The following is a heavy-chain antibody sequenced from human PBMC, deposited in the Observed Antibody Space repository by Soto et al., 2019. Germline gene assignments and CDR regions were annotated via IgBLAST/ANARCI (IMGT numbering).Heavy chain of an antibody. CDR2: ISYDGSNK. CDR3: AREYGLEMATLDF. V-gene: IGHV3-30-3*01. Sequence: QVQLVESGGGVIEPGRSLRLSCAASGFTFRSYAMHWVRKAPGKGLERVTAISYDGSNKYYADSVKGRFTIARDNSKNTLYLQMNSLRVEDTAVYYCAREYGLEMATLDFWGQGTLVTVSS. D-gene: IGHD5-12*01. J-gene: IGHJ4*02. CDR1: GFTFRSYA.